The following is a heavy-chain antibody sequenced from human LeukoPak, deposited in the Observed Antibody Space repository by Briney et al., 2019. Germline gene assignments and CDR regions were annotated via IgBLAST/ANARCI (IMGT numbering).Heavy chain of an antibody. CDR2: IYTSGST. Sequence: SQTLSLTCTVSGGSISSGSYYWNWIRQPAGKGLEWIGRIYTSGSTNYNPSLKSRVTISVDTSKNQLSLKLSSVTAADTAVYYCARGAVKGWFDPWGQGTLVTVSS. J-gene: IGHJ5*02. V-gene: IGHV4-61*02. CDR1: GGSISSGSYY. D-gene: IGHD4-17*01. CDR3: ARGAVKGWFDP.